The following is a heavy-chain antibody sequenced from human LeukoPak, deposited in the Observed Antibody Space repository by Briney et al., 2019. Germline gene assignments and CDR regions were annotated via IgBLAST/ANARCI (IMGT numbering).Heavy chain of an antibody. J-gene: IGHJ4*02. V-gene: IGHV4-31*03. CDR2: IYYSGST. CDR1: GGSISSGGYY. Sequence: SETLSLTCTVSGGSISSGGYYWSWIRQHPGKGLEWIGYIYYSGSTYYNPSLKSRVTISVDTSKNQFSLKLSSVTAADTAVYYCARAWSSSYRILDYWGQGTLVTVSS. CDR3: ARAWSSSYRILDY. D-gene: IGHD3-3*01.